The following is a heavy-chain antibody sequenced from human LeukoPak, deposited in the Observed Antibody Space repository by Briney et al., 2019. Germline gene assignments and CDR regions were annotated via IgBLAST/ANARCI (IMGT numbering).Heavy chain of an antibody. CDR2: ISSSGSYI. CDR1: GFTFSSYS. J-gene: IGHJ4*02. CDR3: AKSGDYYGSGSYQTFDY. D-gene: IGHD3-10*01. V-gene: IGHV3-21*04. Sequence: NAGGSLRLSCAVSGFTFSSYSMNWVRQAPGKGLEWVSSISSSGSYIYYADSVKGRFTISRDNAKNSLYLQMNSLRAEDTAVYYCAKSGDYYGSGSYQTFDYWGQGTLVTVSS.